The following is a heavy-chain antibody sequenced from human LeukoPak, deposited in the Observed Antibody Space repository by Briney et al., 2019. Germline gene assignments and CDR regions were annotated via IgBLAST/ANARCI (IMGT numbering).Heavy chain of an antibody. V-gene: IGHV1-2*02. J-gene: IGHJ6*02. CDR3: ARRGGTTGSYGANYYYYYGMDV. CDR2: INPNSGGT. CDR1: GYTFTGYY. D-gene: IGHD3-10*01. Sequence: WASVKVSCKASGYTFTGYYMHWVRQAPGQGLEWMGWINPNSGGTNYAQKFQGRVTMTRDTSISTAYMELSRLRSDDTAVYYWARRGGTTGSYGANYYYYYGMDVWGQGTTVTVSS.